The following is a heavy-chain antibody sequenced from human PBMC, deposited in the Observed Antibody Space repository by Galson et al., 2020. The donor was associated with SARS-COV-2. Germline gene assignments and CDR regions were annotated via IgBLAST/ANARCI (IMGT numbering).Heavy chain of an antibody. J-gene: IGHJ6*03. Sequence: SETLSLTCTVSGFSLNSCSFYWVWIRQPPGQGLVWIVNFYYSSITYYNPSLKSLVTISVDTSNSQFSLRLNSVSAADTDVYYCARVKDCSSSSCYLRSYYMDVWGKGTTVTVSS. CDR3: ARVKDCSSSSCYLRSYYMDV. CDR1: GFSLNSCSFY. CDR2: FYYSSIT. D-gene: IGHD2-2*01. V-gene: IGHV4-39*07.